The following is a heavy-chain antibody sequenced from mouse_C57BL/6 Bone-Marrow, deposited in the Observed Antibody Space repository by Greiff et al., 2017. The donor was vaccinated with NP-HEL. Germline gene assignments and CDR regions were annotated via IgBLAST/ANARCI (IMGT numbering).Heavy chain of an antibody. Sequence: QVQLQQSGAELARPGASVKLSCKASGYTFTSYGISWVKQRTGQGLEWIGEIYPRSGNTYYNEKFKGKATLTADKSSSTAYMELRSLTSEDSAVYFCARGPIITTVVPNYFDYWGQGTTLTVSS. D-gene: IGHD1-1*01. V-gene: IGHV1-81*01. CDR3: ARGPIITTVVPNYFDY. CDR2: IYPRSGNT. CDR1: GYTFTSYG. J-gene: IGHJ2*01.